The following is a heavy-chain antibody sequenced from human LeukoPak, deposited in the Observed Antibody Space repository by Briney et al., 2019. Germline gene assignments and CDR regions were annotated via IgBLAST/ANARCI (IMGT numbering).Heavy chain of an antibody. CDR2: IYYSGST. CDR1: GGSISSSNW. D-gene: IGHD7-27*01. J-gene: IGHJ4*02. CDR3: AKKITGEAHFDY. V-gene: IGHV4-39*01. Sequence: SETLSLTCAVSGGSISSSNWWSWVRQPPGKGLEWIGSIYYSGSTYYNPSLKSRVTISVDTSKNQFSLKLSSVTAADTAVYYCAKKITGEAHFDYWAREPWSPSPQ.